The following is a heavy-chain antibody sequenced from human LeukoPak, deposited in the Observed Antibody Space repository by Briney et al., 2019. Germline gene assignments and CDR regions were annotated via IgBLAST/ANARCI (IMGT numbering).Heavy chain of an antibody. V-gene: IGHV4-39*01. CDR3: AREYSSSSGRRAFDF. D-gene: IGHD6-6*01. CDR1: GGSISATTYH. Sequence: SETLSLTCSVSGGSISATTYHWGWIRQPPGKGLEWIGSIYYRGNTYYNPSLNSRVTISVDTSNNQFSLRLSSVTAADTAVYYCAREYSSSSGRRAFDFWGQGTMVTVSS. J-gene: IGHJ3*01. CDR2: IYYRGNT.